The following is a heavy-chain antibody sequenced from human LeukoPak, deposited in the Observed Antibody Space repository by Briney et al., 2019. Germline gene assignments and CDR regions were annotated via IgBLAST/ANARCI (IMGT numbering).Heavy chain of an antibody. J-gene: IGHJ4*02. D-gene: IGHD3-10*01. Sequence: SGPTLVKPTQTLTLTCTCSGFSLSTSGVGVAWIRQPPGKALEWLALIYWDDDKRYSPSLKSRLTITKDTSEKQVVLTMTKMDPVDTATYFCVHAQIRSGTLSWGQGTLVTVSS. V-gene: IGHV2-5*02. CDR2: IYWDDDK. CDR3: VHAQIRSGTLS. CDR1: GFSLSTSGVG.